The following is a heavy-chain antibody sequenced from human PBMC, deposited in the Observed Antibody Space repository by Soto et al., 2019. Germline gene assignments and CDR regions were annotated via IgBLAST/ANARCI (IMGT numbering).Heavy chain of an antibody. J-gene: IGHJ6*02. V-gene: IGHV4-39*01. CDR3: ARRQDHIVRGVHYYYYGMDV. D-gene: IGHD3-10*01. CDR2: IYYSGST. CDR1: GGSISSSSYY. Sequence: PSETLSLTCTVSGGSISSSSYYWGWIRQPPGKGLEWIGSIYYSGSTYYNPSLRSRVTISVDTSKNQFSLKLSSVTAADTAVYYCARRQDHIVRGVHYYYYGMDVWGQGTTVTVSS.